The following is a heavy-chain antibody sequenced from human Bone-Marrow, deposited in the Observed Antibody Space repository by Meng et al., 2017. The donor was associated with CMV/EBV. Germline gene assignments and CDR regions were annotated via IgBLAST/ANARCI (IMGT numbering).Heavy chain of an antibody. J-gene: IGHJ4*02. CDR2: IYYSGST. V-gene: IGHV4-39*01. CDR3: ARGYSNPH. Sequence: ESLKISCTVSGGSISSSSYYWGWIRQPPGKGLEWIGSIYYSGSTYHNPSLKSRVTISVDTSKNQFSPKLSSVTAADTAVYYCARGYSNPHWGQGTLVTVSS. D-gene: IGHD4-11*01. CDR1: GGSISSSSYY.